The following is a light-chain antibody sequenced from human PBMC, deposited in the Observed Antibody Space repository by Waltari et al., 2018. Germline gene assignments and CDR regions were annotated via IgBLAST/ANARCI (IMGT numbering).Light chain of an antibody. CDR1: QSLLISAGYSS. J-gene: IGKJ2*01. CDR3: MQGLQIPVT. CDR2: DTS. V-gene: IGKV2-28*01. Sequence: IVLTQSPLPLPVTPGEPASIPCRSSQSLLISAGYSSLDWYFHKPGQPPQLLIYDTSVRPSGVPDRFTGSGSGTDFTLKIRRVEAEDVGVYYCMQGLQIPVTFGQGPPWRSN.